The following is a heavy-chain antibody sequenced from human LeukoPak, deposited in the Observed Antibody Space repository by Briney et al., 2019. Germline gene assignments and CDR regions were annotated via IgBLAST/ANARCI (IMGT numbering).Heavy chain of an antibody. CDR1: GGSISSSSYY. CDR2: ISYSGST. D-gene: IGHD6-19*01. CDR3: ARHDIIAVAFSY. V-gene: IGHV4-39*01. Sequence: SETLSLTCTVSGGSISSSSYYGGWIRQPPGGGLGWIGSISYSGSTYYNPSLKSRVTISVDTSKNQFSLNLSSVTAADTAVYYCARHDIIAVAFSYWGQGTLVTVSS. J-gene: IGHJ4*02.